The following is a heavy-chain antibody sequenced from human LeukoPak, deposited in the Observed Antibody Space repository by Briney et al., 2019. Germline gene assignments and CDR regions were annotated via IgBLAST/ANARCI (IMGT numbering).Heavy chain of an antibody. D-gene: IGHD2-2*01. CDR1: GFTFCSYG. CDR2: INSDGSWT. V-gene: IGHV3-74*01. J-gene: IGHJ4*02. CDR3: VSFYETY. Sequence: GGSLRLSCAASGFTFCSYGMHWVRQAPGKGLVWVSHINSDGSWTGYADSVKGRFTISKDNAKNTVYLQTNNLRAEDTAVYYCVSFYETYWGRGTLVTVSS.